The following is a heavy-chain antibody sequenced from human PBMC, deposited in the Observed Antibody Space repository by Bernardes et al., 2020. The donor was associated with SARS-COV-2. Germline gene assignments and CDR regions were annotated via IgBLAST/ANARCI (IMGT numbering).Heavy chain of an antibody. CDR3: ARELSGSYYPAHLPERYYYGMDV. J-gene: IGHJ6*02. CDR2: IKQDGSEK. D-gene: IGHD1-26*01. CDR1: GFTFSSYW. V-gene: IGHV3-7*01. Sequence: GGSLRLSCAASGFTFSSYWMSWVRQAPGKGLEWVANIKQDGSEKYYVDSVKGRFTISRDNAKNSLYLQMNSLRAEDTAVYYCARELSGSYYPAHLPERYYYGMDVWGQGTTVTVSS.